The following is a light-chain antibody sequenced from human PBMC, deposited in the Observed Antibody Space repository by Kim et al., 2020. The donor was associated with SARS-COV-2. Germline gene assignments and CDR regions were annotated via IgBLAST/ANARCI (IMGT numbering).Light chain of an antibody. CDR2: WAS. V-gene: IGKV4-1*01. Sequence: DIVMTQSPDSLAVSLGERATVNCKSSQSVLYTSNNMNYLAWYQQKPGQPPKLLMYWASTRESGVPYRFSGSGSGTDFTLTISSLQAEDVAVYYCQQYYSTPLTFGGGTKLEI. CDR1: QSVLYTSNNMNY. J-gene: IGKJ4*01. CDR3: QQYYSTPLT.